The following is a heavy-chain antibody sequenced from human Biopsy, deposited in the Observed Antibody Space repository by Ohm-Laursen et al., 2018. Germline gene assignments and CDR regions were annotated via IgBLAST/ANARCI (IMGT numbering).Heavy chain of an antibody. V-gene: IGHV2-70*11. CDR3: ARTPILIVSAGLVYRHRRHLQGMDV. D-gene: IGHD6-13*01. J-gene: IGHJ6*02. CDR1: GFSLSARGMC. Sequence: TQTLTLTCSFSGFSLSARGMCVSWIRQAPGKALEWFARVDWEDYKDYSASLQTKLSISKDTSNDQVVLTVNNMDPADTATYYCARTPILIVSAGLVYRHRRHLQGMDVWGQGIAVTVS. CDR2: VDWEDYK.